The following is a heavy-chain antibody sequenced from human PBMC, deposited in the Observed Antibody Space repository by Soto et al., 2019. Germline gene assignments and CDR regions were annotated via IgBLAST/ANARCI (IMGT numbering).Heavy chain of an antibody. V-gene: IGHV3-74*01. Sequence: EVQLVESGGGLVQPGGSLRLSCTASGFTFSSYWMHWVRQAPGKGLVWVSRLNSDGSTTTYADSVKGRFTISRDNANNTLYLQMNRLRSEDTAVFYCARVRTPDSWFDLFGQGTLVTVSS. J-gene: IGHJ5*02. D-gene: IGHD3-22*01. CDR2: LNSDGSTT. CDR1: GFTFSSYW. CDR3: ARVRTPDSWFDL.